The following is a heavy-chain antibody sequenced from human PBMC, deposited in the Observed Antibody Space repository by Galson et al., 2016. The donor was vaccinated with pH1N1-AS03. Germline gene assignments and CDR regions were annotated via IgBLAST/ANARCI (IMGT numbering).Heavy chain of an antibody. CDR1: GYTFTGFS. Sequence: SVKVSCKASGYTFTGFSINWVRQAPGPGLELMGWINPKSGVTNYAQKFQAWVTMTRDTSSSTAYMELSGLKSDDTAVYYCARDPRGPCTSSTCPTAYYFGMDVWGQGTTVIVSS. J-gene: IGHJ6*02. CDR3: ARDPRGPCTSSTCPTAYYFGMDV. CDR2: INPKSGVT. V-gene: IGHV1-2*04. D-gene: IGHD2-2*01.